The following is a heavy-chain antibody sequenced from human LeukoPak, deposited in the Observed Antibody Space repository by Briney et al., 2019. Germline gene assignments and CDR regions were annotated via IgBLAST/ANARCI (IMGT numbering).Heavy chain of an antibody. Sequence: GGSLRLSCAASGFTFSSYGMSWVRQAPGKGLEWVSAISGSGGSTYYADSVKGRFTISRDNSKNTLYLQMNSLRAEDTAVYYCAKSAGSRYCSGGSCYFSWYFDLWGRGTLVTVSS. CDR3: AKSAGSRYCSGGSCYFSWYFDL. J-gene: IGHJ2*01. V-gene: IGHV3-23*01. D-gene: IGHD2-15*01. CDR1: GFTFSSYG. CDR2: ISGSGGST.